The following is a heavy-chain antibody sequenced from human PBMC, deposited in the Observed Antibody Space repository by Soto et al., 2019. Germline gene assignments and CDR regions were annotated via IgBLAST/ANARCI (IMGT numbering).Heavy chain of an antibody. Sequence: PGGSLRLSCAASGFNFSVYAMHWVRQAPGKGLEWVAVISYDGSNKYYADSVKGRFTISRDNSKNTLYLQMNSLRAEDTAVYYCARDQDYYDSSGSDAFDIWGQGTMVTVSS. CDR3: ARDQDYYDSSGSDAFDI. V-gene: IGHV3-30-3*01. D-gene: IGHD3-22*01. CDR2: ISYDGSNK. CDR1: GFNFSVYA. J-gene: IGHJ3*02.